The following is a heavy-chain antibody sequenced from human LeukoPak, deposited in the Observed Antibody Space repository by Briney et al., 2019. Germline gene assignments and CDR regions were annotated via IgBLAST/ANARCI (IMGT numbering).Heavy chain of an antibody. D-gene: IGHD6-6*01. CDR1: GGSISSSSYY. Sequence: SETLSLTCTVSGGSISSSSYYWGWIRQPPGKGLEWIGSIYYSGSTYYNPSLKSRVTISVDTSKNQFSLKLRSVHAADTALYCCARKFIAAGRGGDAFDLWGRGTMVTVSS. CDR3: ARKFIAAGRGGDAFDL. V-gene: IGHV4-39*01. J-gene: IGHJ3*01. CDR2: IYYSGST.